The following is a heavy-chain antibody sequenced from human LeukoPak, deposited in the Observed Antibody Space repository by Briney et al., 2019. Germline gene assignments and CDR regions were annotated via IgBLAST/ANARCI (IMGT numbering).Heavy chain of an antibody. V-gene: IGHV1-18*01. CDR3: ARGGSYYGSGSYYIYYYYYMDV. Sequence: GASVKVSCKASGYTFTSYGISWVRQAPGQGLEWMGWISAYNGNTNYAQKLQGRVTMTTDTSTSTAYMELRSLRSEDTAVYYCARGGSYYGSGSYYIYYYYYMDVWGKGTTVTISS. D-gene: IGHD3-10*01. CDR2: ISAYNGNT. CDR1: GYTFTSYG. J-gene: IGHJ6*03.